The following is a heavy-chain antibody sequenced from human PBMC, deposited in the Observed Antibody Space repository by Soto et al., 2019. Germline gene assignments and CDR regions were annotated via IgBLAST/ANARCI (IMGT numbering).Heavy chain of an antibody. CDR2: ISYDRSNE. V-gene: IGHV3-30*18. Sequence: GGSLRLSCAASGFTFSSYGMHWVRQAPGKGLEWVAVISYDRSNEYYADSVKGRFTISRDNSKNTLYLQMNSLGAEDTAVYYCAKDAGGISYFDYWGQGT. D-gene: IGHD2-8*02. CDR3: AKDAGGISYFDY. CDR1: GFTFSSYG. J-gene: IGHJ4*02.